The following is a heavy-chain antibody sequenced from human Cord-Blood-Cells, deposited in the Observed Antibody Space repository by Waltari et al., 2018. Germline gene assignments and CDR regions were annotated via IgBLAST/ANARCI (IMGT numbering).Heavy chain of an antibody. Sequence: QVQLQQWGAGLLKPSETLSLTCAVYGGSFSGYYWSWIRQPPGQGLAWIGEINHSGSTNYNPSLKSRVTISVDTSKNQFSLKLSSVTAADTAVYYCARVRYCSSTSCYGRWFDPWGQGTLVTVSS. CDR2: INHSGST. D-gene: IGHD2-2*01. CDR1: GGSFSGYY. V-gene: IGHV4-34*01. J-gene: IGHJ5*02. CDR3: ARVRYCSSTSCYGRWFDP.